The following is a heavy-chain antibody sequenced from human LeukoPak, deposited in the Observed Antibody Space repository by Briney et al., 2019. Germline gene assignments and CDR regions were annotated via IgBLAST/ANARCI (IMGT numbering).Heavy chain of an antibody. CDR1: GDSISSGNYY. D-gene: IGHD3-9*01. Sequence: SETLSLTCAVLGDSISSGNYYWNWIRQAAGKGLEYIGRIHTSGSTGYNPSLKNRVAIFIDASKNQFSLRLTSVTATDTAVYYCARAGYDTATGYPGTFDDWGQGTLVTVSS. V-gene: IGHV4-61*02. J-gene: IGHJ4*02. CDR2: IHTSGST. CDR3: ARAGYDTATGYPGTFDD.